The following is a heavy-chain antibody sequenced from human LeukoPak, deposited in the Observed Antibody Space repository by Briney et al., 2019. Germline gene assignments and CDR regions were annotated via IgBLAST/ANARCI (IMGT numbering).Heavy chain of an antibody. CDR3: ARGGQVHDFWSGPSLGYYYGMDV. Sequence: GASVKVSCKASGYTFTSYGISWVRQAPGQGLEWMGWISAYNGNTNYAQKLQGRVTMTTDTPTSTAYMELRSLRSDDTAVYCCARGGQVHDFWSGPSLGYYYGMDVWGQGTTVTVSS. CDR1: GYTFTSYG. D-gene: IGHD3-3*01. J-gene: IGHJ6*02. V-gene: IGHV1-18*01. CDR2: ISAYNGNT.